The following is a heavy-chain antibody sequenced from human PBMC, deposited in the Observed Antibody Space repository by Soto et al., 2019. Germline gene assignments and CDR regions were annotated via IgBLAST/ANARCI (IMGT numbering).Heavy chain of an antibody. CDR3: ARHLPDCSGGSCYPKRMDV. CDR2: IYPGDSDT. D-gene: IGHD2-15*01. CDR1: GYSFTSYW. J-gene: IGHJ6*02. Sequence: GESLKISCKASGYSFTSYWIGWVRQMPGKGLEWMGIIYPGDSDTRYSPSFQGQVTISADKSISTAYLQWSSLKASDTAMYYCARHLPDCSGGSCYPKRMDVWGQGTTVTVSS. V-gene: IGHV5-51*01.